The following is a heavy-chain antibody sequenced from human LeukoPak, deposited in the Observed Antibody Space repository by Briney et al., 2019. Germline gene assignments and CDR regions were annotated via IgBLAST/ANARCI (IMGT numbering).Heavy chain of an antibody. CDR3: AKDRGVRGFYDAFDI. J-gene: IGHJ3*02. CDR1: GFTFSSYA. V-gene: IGHV3-23*01. CDR2: ISGSGGST. D-gene: IGHD3-10*01. Sequence: GGSLRLSCAASGFTFSSYAMSWVRQAPGKGLEWVSAISGSGGSTYYADSVKGRFTISRDNSKNTLYLPMNSLRAEDTAVYYCAKDRGVRGFYDAFDIWGQGTMVTVSS.